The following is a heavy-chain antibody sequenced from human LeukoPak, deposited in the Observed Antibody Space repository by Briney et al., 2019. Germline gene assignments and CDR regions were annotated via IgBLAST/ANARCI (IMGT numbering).Heavy chain of an antibody. CDR2: ISSNGGST. CDR3: AKTAYYDILTGPIRD. D-gene: IGHD3-9*01. V-gene: IGHV3-64*01. CDR1: GFTFSSYA. Sequence: TGGSLRLSCAASGFTFSSYAMHWVRQAPGKGLEYVSAISSNGGSTYYANSVKGRFTISRDDSKNTLYLQMGSLRAEDMAVYYCAKTAYYDILTGPIRDWGQGTLVAVSS. J-gene: IGHJ4*02.